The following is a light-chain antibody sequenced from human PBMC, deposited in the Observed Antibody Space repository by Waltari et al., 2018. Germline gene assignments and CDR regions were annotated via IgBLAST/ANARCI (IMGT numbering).Light chain of an antibody. CDR2: WAS. CDR3: QQYYSGPFT. Sequence: DIVMTQSPDSLAVSLGERATINCKSSQSVLYSSNNKNYLAWYQQKPGQPPKLLIYWASTRESGVPDRFTGSWSGTDFTLTISSLQAEDVAVYYCQQYYSGPFTFGQGTRLEIK. CDR1: QSVLYSSNNKNY. V-gene: IGKV4-1*01. J-gene: IGKJ5*01.